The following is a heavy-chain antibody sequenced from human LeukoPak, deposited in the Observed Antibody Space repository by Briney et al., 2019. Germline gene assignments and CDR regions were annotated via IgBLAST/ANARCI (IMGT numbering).Heavy chain of an antibody. CDR3: ARARVAAKSGYMDV. CDR1: GFTFDDYA. Sequence: PGRSLRLSCAASGFTFDDYAMHWVRQAPGKGLEWVSGISWNSGTIGYADSVKGRFTISRDNPKNTLYLQMGSLRDEDLAVHYCARARVAAKSGYMDVWGTGTTVTISS. J-gene: IGHJ6*03. CDR2: ISWNSGTI. V-gene: IGHV3-9*03. D-gene: IGHD2-15*01.